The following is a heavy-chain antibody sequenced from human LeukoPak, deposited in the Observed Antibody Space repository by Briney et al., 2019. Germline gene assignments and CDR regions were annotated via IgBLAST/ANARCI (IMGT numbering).Heavy chain of an antibody. CDR1: GGTFSSYA. CDR2: IIPIFGTA. V-gene: IGHV1-69*13. D-gene: IGHD3-3*01. CDR3: ASHADYDFWSGYYSYNWFDP. Sequence: GASVKVSCKASGGTFSSYAISRVRQAPGQGLEWMGRIIPIFGTANYAQKFQGRVTITSDESTSTAYMELSSLRSEDTAVYYCASHADYDFWSGYYSYNWFDPWGQGTLVTVSS. J-gene: IGHJ5*02.